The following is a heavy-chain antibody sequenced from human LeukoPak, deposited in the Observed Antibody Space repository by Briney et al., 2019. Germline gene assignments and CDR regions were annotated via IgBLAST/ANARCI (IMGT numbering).Heavy chain of an antibody. D-gene: IGHD2-8*02. CDR3: ARDVRASTGGDYLDY. CDR2: ISYDGRNK. Sequence: PGGSLRLSCAASGFTFSNYAMHWVRQAPGTGLEWVAFISYDGRNKYYADSVEGRFTISKDNSRNALYLQMNNLRPEDTAVYYCARDVRASTGGDYLDYWGQGTLVTVSS. V-gene: IGHV3-30*04. CDR1: GFTFSNYA. J-gene: IGHJ4*02.